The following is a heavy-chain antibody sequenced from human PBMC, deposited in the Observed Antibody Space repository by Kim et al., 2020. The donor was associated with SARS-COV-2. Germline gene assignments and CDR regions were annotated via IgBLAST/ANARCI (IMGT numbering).Heavy chain of an antibody. CDR3: TRGPEYSGYDFDY. J-gene: IGHJ4*02. D-gene: IGHD5-12*01. Sequence: ESAEAVKGRFTISRDDSKSIAYLQMNSLKTEDTAVYYCTRGPEYSGYDFDYWGQGTLVTVSS. V-gene: IGHV3-49*02.